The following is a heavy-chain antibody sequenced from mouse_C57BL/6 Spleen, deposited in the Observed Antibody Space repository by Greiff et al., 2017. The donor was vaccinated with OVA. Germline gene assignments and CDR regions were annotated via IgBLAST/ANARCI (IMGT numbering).Heavy chain of an antibody. V-gene: IGHV8-12*01. CDR3: ARREDYYGSSYPFDY. J-gene: IGHJ2*01. CDR2: ISWDDDQ. Sequence: QVTLKESGPGILQSSQTLSLTCSFSGFSLSTSGMGVSWIRQPSGKGLEWLEHISWDDDQRYNPSLKSRLTLSKDTSRDQLFLKITSVDTADTATYDCARREDYYGSSYPFDYWGQGTTLTVSS. CDR1: GFSLSTSGMG. D-gene: IGHD1-1*01.